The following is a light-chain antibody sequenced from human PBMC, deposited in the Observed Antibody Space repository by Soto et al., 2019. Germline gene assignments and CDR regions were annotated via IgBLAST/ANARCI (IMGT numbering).Light chain of an antibody. CDR1: QSVSIN. Sequence: EIVVTQSPATLSVSPGERATLSCRASQSVSINLAWYQHKPGQAPRLLIYGASTRATGVPARFSGSGSGTEFTLTISSLQSEDFATYYCQQYNDSFPYTFGQGTKLEIK. CDR2: GAS. V-gene: IGKV3-15*01. J-gene: IGKJ2*01. CDR3: QQYNDSFPYT.